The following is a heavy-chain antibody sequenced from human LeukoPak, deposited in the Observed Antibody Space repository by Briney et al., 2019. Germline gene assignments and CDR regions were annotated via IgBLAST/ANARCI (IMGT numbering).Heavy chain of an antibody. CDR2: IIPIFGTA. J-gene: IGHJ3*02. CDR3: ARDRQQLEVRDDAFDI. CDR1: GGTFSSYA. V-gene: IGHV1-69*06. D-gene: IGHD6-13*01. Sequence: ASVKVSCKASGGTFSSYAISWVRQAPGQGLEWMGGIIPIFGTANYAQKFQGRVTITADKSTSTAYMELSSLRSEDTAVYYCARDRQQLEVRDDAFDIWGQGTMVTVSS.